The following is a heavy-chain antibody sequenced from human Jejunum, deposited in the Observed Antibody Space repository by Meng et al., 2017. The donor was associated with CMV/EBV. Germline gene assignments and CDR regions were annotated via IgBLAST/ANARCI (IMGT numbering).Heavy chain of an antibody. V-gene: IGHV1-3*01. J-gene: IGHJ4*02. CDR3: ARTGCSSSSCYDY. Sequence: QVQLVQSGGEVKKPGXSVKVSCNASGYTFTNYGITWVRQAPGQGLEWMGWINAGNGNTKYSEKFQSRVTITRDTAASTAYMELSSLRSEDTAVYYCARTGCSSSSCYDYWGQGTLVTVSS. CDR1: GYTFTNYG. CDR2: INAGNGNT. D-gene: IGHD2-2*01.